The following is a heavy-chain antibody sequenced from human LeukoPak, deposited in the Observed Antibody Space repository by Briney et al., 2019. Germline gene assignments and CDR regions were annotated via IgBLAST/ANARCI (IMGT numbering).Heavy chain of an antibody. J-gene: IGHJ4*02. D-gene: IGHD2-15*01. CDR3: ASGSGYCSGGSCSDY. V-gene: IGHV3-30*04. CDR1: GFTFSSYA. Sequence: PGGSLRLSCTASGFTFSSYAMHWVRQAPGKGLEWVAVISSDGSNQYYADSVKGRFTISRDNAKNSLYLQMNSLRAEDTAVYYCASGSGYCSGGSCSDYWGQGTLVTVSS. CDR2: ISSDGSNQ.